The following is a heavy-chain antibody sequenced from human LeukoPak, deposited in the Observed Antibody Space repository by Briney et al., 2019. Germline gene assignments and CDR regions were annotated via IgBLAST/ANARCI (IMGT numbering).Heavy chain of an antibody. Sequence: SETLSLTCTVSSGSINSYYWSWIRQPPGKGLEWNGYIYYSGSTDYNPSLKSRVTISVNTSKNQFSLKLSSVTAADTAVYYRARDRTPKYGNDAFDVWGQGTMVTVSS. CDR3: ARDRTPKYGNDAFDV. D-gene: IGHD4-17*01. CDR2: IYYSGST. J-gene: IGHJ3*01. V-gene: IGHV4-59*01. CDR1: SGSINSYY.